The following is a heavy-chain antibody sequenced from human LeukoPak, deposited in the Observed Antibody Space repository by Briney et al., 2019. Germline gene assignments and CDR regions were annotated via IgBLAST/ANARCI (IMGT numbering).Heavy chain of an antibody. CDR3: ARLSVGVAIFDY. CDR1: GFTFSSYS. CDR2: ISSSSSYI. Sequence: PGGSLRLSCAASGFTFSSYSMNWVRQAPGKGLEWISSISSSSSYIYYANTVKGRFTISRDNAKNSLYMQMNSLRAEDTAVYYCARLSVGVAIFDYWGQETLVTVSS. V-gene: IGHV3-21*01. J-gene: IGHJ4*02. D-gene: IGHD1-26*01.